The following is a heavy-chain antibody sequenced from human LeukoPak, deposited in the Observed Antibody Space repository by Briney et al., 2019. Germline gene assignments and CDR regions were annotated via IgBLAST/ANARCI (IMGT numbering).Heavy chain of an antibody. J-gene: IGHJ4*02. CDR3: GRETDFGVVTN. V-gene: IGHV6-1*01. CDR2: TYXXSQXWYX. D-gene: IGHD3-3*01. CDR1: XXXXXXXXAA. Sequence: SQTLSLTCAISXXXXXXXXAAXDXXXXXXXXGXXXXXXTYXXSQXWYXDYAPSVKGRITINADTSQNQFSLHLNSVTPEDTAVYYCGRETDFGVVTNWGQGTLVTVSS.